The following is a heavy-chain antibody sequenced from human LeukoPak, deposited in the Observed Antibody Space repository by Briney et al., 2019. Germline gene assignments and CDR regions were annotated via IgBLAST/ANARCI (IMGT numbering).Heavy chain of an antibody. J-gene: IGHJ4*02. CDR1: GYSFTTYW. D-gene: IGHD3-10*01. CDR3: ARLSMVREVIITEGPFDY. Sequence: GESLKISCKGSGYSFTTYWIGWVRQMPGKGLEWMGIIYPGDSDARYSPSFQGQVTISVDKSISTAYLQWSSLKASDTAIYYCARLSMVREVIITEGPFDYWGQGTLVTVSS. CDR2: IYPGDSDA. V-gene: IGHV5-51*01.